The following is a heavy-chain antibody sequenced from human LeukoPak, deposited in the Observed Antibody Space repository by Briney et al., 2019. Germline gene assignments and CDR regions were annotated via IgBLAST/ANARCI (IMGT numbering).Heavy chain of an antibody. CDR3: ARGEDGYHFDY. V-gene: IGHV5-51*01. J-gene: IGHJ4*02. D-gene: IGHD5-24*01. Sequence: ESLKVSCKGSGYSFTSYLIRWVRQMPGKSLEWMGIIYPGDSDTRYSPSFQGQVTISADKSISTAYLQWSSLKASDTAMYYCARGEDGYHFDYWGQGTLVTVSS. CDR2: IYPGDSDT. CDR1: GYSFTSYL.